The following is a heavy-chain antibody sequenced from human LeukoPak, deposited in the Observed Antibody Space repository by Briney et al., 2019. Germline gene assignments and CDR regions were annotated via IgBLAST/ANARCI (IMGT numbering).Heavy chain of an antibody. D-gene: IGHD1-26*01. CDR3: ARGVSGSLYAYYFDY. CDR2: INHSGST. CDR1: GGSFSGYY. J-gene: IGHJ4*02. V-gene: IGHV4-34*01. Sequence: PSETLSLTCAVYGGSFSGYYWSWIRQPPGKGLEWIGEINHSGSTNYNPSLKSRVTISVDTSKNQFSLKLSSVTAADTAVYYCARGVSGSLYAYYFDYWGQGTLVTVSS.